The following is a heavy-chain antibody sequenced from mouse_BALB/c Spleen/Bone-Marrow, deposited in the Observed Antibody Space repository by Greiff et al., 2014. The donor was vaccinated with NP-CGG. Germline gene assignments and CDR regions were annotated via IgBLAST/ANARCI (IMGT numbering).Heavy chain of an antibody. V-gene: IGHV14-3*02. D-gene: IGHD1-1*01. CDR2: IDPANGNT. CDR3: ARYYYGSSYFDY. CDR1: GFNIKDTY. Sequence: EVQLQQSGAELVKPGASVKLSCTASGFNIKDTYMRWVKQRPEQGLEWIGRIDPANGNTKYDPKFQGKATITADTSSNTAYLQLSSLTSEDTAGYYCARYYYGSSYFDYCGQGTTLTVSA. J-gene: IGHJ2*01.